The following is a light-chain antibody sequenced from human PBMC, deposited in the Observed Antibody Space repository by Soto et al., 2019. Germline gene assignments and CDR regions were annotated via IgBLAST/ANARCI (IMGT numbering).Light chain of an antibody. J-gene: IGKJ4*01. Sequence: EIVLTQSPDTLSLSPGERATLSCRASQSGRSNYLAWYQHKPGQAPRFLIYDASSTATGIPNRFSVSGSGTDLTLTISRMKPEDFAAYYCQQYGSSPLTFSGGTKVEIK. V-gene: IGKV3-20*01. CDR3: QQYGSSPLT. CDR1: QSGRSNY. CDR2: DAS.